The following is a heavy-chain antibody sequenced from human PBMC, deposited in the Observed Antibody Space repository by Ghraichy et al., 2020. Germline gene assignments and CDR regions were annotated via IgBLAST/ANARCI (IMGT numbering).Heavy chain of an antibody. J-gene: IGHJ4*02. CDR3: AKQSGIAAAGNEDFDY. Sequence: GGSLRLSCAASGFTFSSYGMHWVRQAPGKGLEWVAFIRYDGSNKYYADSVKGRFTISRDNSKNTLYLQMNSLRAEDTAVYYCAKQSGIAAAGNEDFDYWGQGTLVTVSS. V-gene: IGHV3-30*02. D-gene: IGHD6-13*01. CDR2: IRYDGSNK. CDR1: GFTFSSYG.